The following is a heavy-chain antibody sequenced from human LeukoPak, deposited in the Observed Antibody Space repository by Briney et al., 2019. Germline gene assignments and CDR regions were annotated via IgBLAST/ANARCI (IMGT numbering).Heavy chain of an antibody. Sequence: GSLRLSCAASGFTFSSYEMNWVRQAPGKGLEWVSYISSSGSTIYYADSVKGRFTISRDNAKNSLYLQMNSLRAEDTAVYYCARVSGSGSYLLGPGDVWGKGTTVTVSS. V-gene: IGHV3-48*03. D-gene: IGHD3-10*01. J-gene: IGHJ6*04. CDR1: GFTFSSYE. CDR2: ISSSGSTI. CDR3: ARVSGSGSYLLGPGDV.